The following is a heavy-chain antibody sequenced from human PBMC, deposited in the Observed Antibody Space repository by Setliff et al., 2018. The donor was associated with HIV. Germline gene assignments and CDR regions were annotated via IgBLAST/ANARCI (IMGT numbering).Heavy chain of an antibody. CDR3: ARDWNGDGRSIDS. Sequence: GALRLSCAASGFTFSSYSLNWVRQAPGKGLEWVSYISSSSSTVFYADSVKGRFTISRDDAKNSLYLQMNSLRAGDTAVYYCARDWNGDGRSIDSWGQGTLVTVSS. CDR1: GFTFSSYS. CDR2: ISSSSSTV. D-gene: IGHD1-1*01. J-gene: IGHJ5*01. V-gene: IGHV3-48*01.